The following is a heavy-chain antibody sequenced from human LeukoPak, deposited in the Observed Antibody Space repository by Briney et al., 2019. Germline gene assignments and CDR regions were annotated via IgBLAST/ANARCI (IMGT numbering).Heavy chain of an antibody. D-gene: IGHD6-19*01. CDR2: TYYRSKWSKWCN. CDR1: GDSVSSNSAA. Sequence: SQTLSLTCAISGDSVSSNSAAWNWIRQSPSRGLEWLGRTYYRSKWSKWCNDYAVSVKGRVTINPDTSKNQFSLQLNSVTPEGTAVYYCARDSGSGWSNWFDPWGQGTLVTVSS. J-gene: IGHJ5*02. CDR3: ARDSGSGWSNWFDP. V-gene: IGHV6-1*01.